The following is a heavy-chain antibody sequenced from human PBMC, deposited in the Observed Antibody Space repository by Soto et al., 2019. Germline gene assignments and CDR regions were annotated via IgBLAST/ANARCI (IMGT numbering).Heavy chain of an antibody. CDR2: IYYSEST. Sequence: QVQLQEAGPGLVKPPETLSLTCTVSGGSISSYYWSWIRQPPGKGLEWIGYIYYSESTNFNPSLKSRVTISVDTSKNQFSLKLGSVTAADAAVYYCARRWGATFDYWGRGTLVTVSS. J-gene: IGHJ4*02. CDR3: ARRWGATFDY. V-gene: IGHV4-59*08. D-gene: IGHD1-26*01. CDR1: GGSISSYY.